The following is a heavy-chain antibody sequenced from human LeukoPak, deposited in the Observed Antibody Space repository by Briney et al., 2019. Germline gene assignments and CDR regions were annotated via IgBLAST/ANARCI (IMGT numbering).Heavy chain of an antibody. CDR2: IKQDGSEK. CDR3: TRDPYSSSWYGLRAFDY. D-gene: IGHD6-13*01. J-gene: IGHJ4*02. Sequence: GGSLRLSCAASGFTFSSYWMSWVRHAPGKGLEGVANIKQDGSEKYYMDSVKGRFTISRDNAKNSLYLQMNSLRAEDTAVYYCTRDPYSSSWYGLRAFDYWGQGTLVTVSS. CDR1: GFTFSSYW. V-gene: IGHV3-7*01.